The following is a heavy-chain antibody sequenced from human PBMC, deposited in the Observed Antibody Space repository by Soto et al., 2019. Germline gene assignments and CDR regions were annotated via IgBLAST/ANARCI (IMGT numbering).Heavy chain of an antibody. CDR1: GGSISSGSYY. J-gene: IGHJ6*02. V-gene: IGHV4-31*03. CDR2: IYHSGTT. CDR3: TRAGPIASYFYGMDV. Sequence: TSETLSLTCTVSGGSISSGSYYWSWIRQHPGKGLEWIGYIYHSGTTYYNPTLKSRITMSVDTSKNQFSLNLNSMTAADTAVYYCTRAGPIASYFYGMDVWGRGTTVTVSS. D-gene: IGHD2-21*01.